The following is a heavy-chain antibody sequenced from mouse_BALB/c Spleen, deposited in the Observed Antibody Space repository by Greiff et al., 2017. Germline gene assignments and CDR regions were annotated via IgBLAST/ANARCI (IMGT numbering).Heavy chain of an antibody. D-gene: IGHD2-4*01. CDR1: GYTFTDYA. CDR3: ARGGLRGAMDY. V-gene: IGHV1S137*01. CDR2: ISTYYGDA. Sequence: QVQLQQSGAELVRPGVPVKISCKGSGYTFTDYAMHWVKQSHAKSLEWIGVISTYYGDASYNQKFKGKATMTVDKSSSTAYMELARLTSEDSAIYYCARGGLRGAMDYWGQGTSVTVSS. J-gene: IGHJ4*01.